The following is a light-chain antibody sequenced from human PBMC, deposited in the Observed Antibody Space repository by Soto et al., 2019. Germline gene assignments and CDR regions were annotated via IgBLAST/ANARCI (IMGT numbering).Light chain of an antibody. J-gene: IGLJ1*01. V-gene: IGLV2-23*02. CDR2: EVT. Sequence: QSVLTQPASLSGSPGQSITISCTGTNSDLGTYNLVSWYQQHPGKAPKTIIYEVTKRPSGVSKRFSGSKSGNTASLTISGLQAEDEADYYCCSYVGSNIFYVFGTGTKVTVL. CDR1: NSDLGTYNL. CDR3: CSYVGSNIFYV.